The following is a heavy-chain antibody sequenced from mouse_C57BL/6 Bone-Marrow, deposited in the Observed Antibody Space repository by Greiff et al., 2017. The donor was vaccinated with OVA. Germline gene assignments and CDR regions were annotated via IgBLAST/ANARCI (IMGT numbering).Heavy chain of an antibody. V-gene: IGHV1-20*01. J-gene: IGHJ2*01. CDR3: ARRGGVYFFDY. Sequence: EVKLVESGPELVKPGDSVKISCKASGYSFTGYFMNWVMQSHGKSLEWIGRINPYNGDTFYNQKFKGKATLTVDKSSSTAHMELRSLTSEDSAVYYCARRGGVYFFDYWGQGTTLTVSS. D-gene: IGHD1-1*02. CDR1: GYSFTGYF. CDR2: INPYNGDT.